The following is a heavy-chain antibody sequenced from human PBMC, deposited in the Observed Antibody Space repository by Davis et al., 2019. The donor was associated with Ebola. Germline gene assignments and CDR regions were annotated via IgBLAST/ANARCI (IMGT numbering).Heavy chain of an antibody. D-gene: IGHD6-13*01. Sequence: MPSETLSLTCTVSGGPIGTYYWSWIRQPPGKGLEWIGEINHSGSTNYNPSLKSRVTISVDTSKNQFSLKLSSVTAADTAVYYCASRRRLLAAAGSSRWFDPWGQGTLVTVSS. J-gene: IGHJ5*02. CDR3: ASRRRLLAAAGSSRWFDP. V-gene: IGHV4-34*01. CDR2: INHSGST. CDR1: GGPIGTYY.